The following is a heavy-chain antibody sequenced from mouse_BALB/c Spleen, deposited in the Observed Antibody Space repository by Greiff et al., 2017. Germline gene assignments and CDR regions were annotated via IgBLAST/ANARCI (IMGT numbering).Heavy chain of an antibody. CDR1: GYTFTSYW. Sequence: VQLQQPGAELVKPGASVKLSCKASGYTFTSYWMHWVKQRPGQGLEWIGEINPSNGRTNYNEKFKSKATLTVDKSSSTAYMQLSSLTSEDSAVYYCARSYDYDVDAMDYWGQGTSVTVSS. CDR3: ARSYDYDVDAMDY. CDR2: INPSNGRT. V-gene: IGHV1S81*02. D-gene: IGHD2-4*01. J-gene: IGHJ4*01.